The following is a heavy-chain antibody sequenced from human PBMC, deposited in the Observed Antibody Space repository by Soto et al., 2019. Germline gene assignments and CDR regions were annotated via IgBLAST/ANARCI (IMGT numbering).Heavy chain of an antibody. V-gene: IGHV1-2*02. J-gene: IGHJ3*02. Sequence: ASVKVSCKASGYTFTGYYMHWVRQAPGQGLEWMGWINPNSGGTNYAQKFQGRVTMTRDTSISTAYMELSRRRSDDTAVYYCARDSLRRDGYNFDAFDIWGQGTMVTVSS. CDR1: GYTFTGYY. CDR3: ARDSLRRDGYNFDAFDI. CDR2: INPNSGGT. D-gene: IGHD5-12*01.